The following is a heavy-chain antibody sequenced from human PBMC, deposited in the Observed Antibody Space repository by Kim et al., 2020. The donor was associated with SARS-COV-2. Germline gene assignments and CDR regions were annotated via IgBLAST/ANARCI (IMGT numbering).Heavy chain of an antibody. J-gene: IGHJ4*02. Sequence: GGSLRLSCVASGFTFSSYVISWVRQAPGKGLEWVSSISGSGGITNYADSVKGRFTISRDNSKNTLYLQMNSLRAEDTAVYYCANPHYGSVDYWGQGTLVTVSS. CDR3: ANPHYGSVDY. V-gene: IGHV3-23*01. CDR1: GFTFSSYV. CDR2: ISGSGGIT. D-gene: IGHD3-10*01.